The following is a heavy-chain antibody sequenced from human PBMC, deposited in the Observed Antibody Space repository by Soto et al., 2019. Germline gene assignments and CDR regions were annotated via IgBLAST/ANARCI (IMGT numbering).Heavy chain of an antibody. CDR1: GFTFSNHW. CDR3: AAILGMDV. V-gene: IGHV3-7*05. D-gene: IGHD3-3*02. Sequence: EVQLVESGGGLVQPGGSLRLSCAVSGFTFSNHWMSWVRQAPGKGLEWVPNIKKDGSEKYYVDSVKGRFIISRDNGKKSLYLQMNDLRAEDTAVYYCAAILGMDVWGQGTTVTVSS. J-gene: IGHJ6*02. CDR2: IKKDGSEK.